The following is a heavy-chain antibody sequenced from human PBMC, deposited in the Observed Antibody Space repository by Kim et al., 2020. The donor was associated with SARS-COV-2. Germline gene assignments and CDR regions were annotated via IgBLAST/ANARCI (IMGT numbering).Heavy chain of an antibody. D-gene: IGHD5-18*01. J-gene: IGHJ3*02. CDR3: ARAQGIQLWLKGDAFDI. CDR1: GFTFSSYS. Sequence: GGSLRLSCAASGFTFSSYSMNWVRQAPGKGLEWVSSISSSSSYIYYADSVKGRFTISRDNAKNSLYLQMNSLRAEDTAVYYCARAQGIQLWLKGDAFDIWGQGTMVTVSS. CDR2: ISSSSSYI. V-gene: IGHV3-21*01.